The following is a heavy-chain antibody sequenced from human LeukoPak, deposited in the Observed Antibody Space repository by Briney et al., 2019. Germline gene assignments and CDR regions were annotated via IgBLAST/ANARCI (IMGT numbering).Heavy chain of an antibody. V-gene: IGHV4-59*01. D-gene: IGHD2-21*01. CDR1: VGSISSYY. CDR2: IYYSGST. J-gene: IGHJ4*02. Sequence: PSETLSLTCTVSVGSISSYYWSWIRQPPATGLEGIGYIYYSGSTNYNPSLKSRVTISVDTSKNQFSLKLSSVTAADTAVYYCATFRDYSVFDYWGQGTLVTVSS. CDR3: ATFRDYSVFDY.